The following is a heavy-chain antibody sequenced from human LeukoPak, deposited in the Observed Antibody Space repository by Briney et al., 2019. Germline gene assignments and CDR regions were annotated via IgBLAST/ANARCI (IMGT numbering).Heavy chain of an antibody. CDR3: ARDPQDPGKMTDAFDI. D-gene: IGHD4-23*01. V-gene: IGHV3-48*01. Sequence: PGGSLRLSCAASGFTFSSYSMNWVRQAPGKGLEWVSYISSSSSTIYYADSVKGRFTISRDNAKNSLYLQMNSLRAEDTAVYYCARDPQDPGKMTDAFDIWGQGTMVTVSS. CDR1: GFTFSSYS. CDR2: ISSSSSTI. J-gene: IGHJ3*02.